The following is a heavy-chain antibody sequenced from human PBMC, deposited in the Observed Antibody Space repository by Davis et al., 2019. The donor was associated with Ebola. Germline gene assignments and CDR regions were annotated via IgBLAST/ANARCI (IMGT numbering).Heavy chain of an antibody. J-gene: IGHJ4*02. CDR3: AKDGDIARGLFDY. D-gene: IGHD5-12*01. Sequence: GESLKISCAASGFTFSSYAMSWVRQAPGKGLEWVSAISGSGGSTYYADSVKGRFTISRDNSKNTLYLQMNSLRAEDTAVYYCAKDGDIARGLFDYWGQGTLVTVSS. CDR1: GFTFSSYA. CDR2: ISGSGGST. V-gene: IGHV3-23*01.